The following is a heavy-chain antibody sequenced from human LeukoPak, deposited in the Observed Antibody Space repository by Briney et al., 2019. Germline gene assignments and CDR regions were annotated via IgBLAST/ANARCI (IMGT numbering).Heavy chain of an antibody. CDR1: GGTFSSYA. V-gene: IGHV1-69*13. Sequence: GASVKVSCKASGGTFSSYAISWVRQAPGQGFEWMGGIIPIFGTANYAQKFQGRVTITADESTSTAYMELSSLRSEDTAVYYCASGEIAAPPRDPTGDYYYYGMDVWGQGTTVTVSS. D-gene: IGHD6-6*01. CDR3: ASGEIAAPPRDPTGDYYYYGMDV. CDR2: IIPIFGTA. J-gene: IGHJ6*02.